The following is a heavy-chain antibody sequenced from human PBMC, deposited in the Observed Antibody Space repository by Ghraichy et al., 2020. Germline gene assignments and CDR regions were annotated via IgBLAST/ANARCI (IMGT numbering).Heavy chain of an antibody. CDR1: GGSISSYY. CDR3: ARGRPWFGELLACEFDP. Sequence: GSLSLTCTVSGGSISSYYWSWIRQPPGKGLEWIGYIYYSGSTNYNPSLKSRVTISVDTSKNQFSLKLSSVTAVDTAVYYCARGRPWFGELLACEFDPWGQGTLVTVSS. D-gene: IGHD3-10*01. V-gene: IGHV4-59*01. J-gene: IGHJ5*02. CDR2: IYYSGST.